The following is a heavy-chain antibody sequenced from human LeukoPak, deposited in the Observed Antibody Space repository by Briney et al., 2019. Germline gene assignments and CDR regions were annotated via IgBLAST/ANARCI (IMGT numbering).Heavy chain of an antibody. CDR2: ISWDGGST. Sequence: PGGSLRLSCAASGFTFDDYTTHWVRQAPGKGLEWVSLISWDGGSTYYADSVKGRFTISRDNSKNTLFLQMNSLRAEDTAVYYCAKGILSVNDYWGQGTLVTVSS. CDR1: GFTFDDYT. CDR3: AKGILSVNDY. V-gene: IGHV3-43*01. D-gene: IGHD2-15*01. J-gene: IGHJ4*02.